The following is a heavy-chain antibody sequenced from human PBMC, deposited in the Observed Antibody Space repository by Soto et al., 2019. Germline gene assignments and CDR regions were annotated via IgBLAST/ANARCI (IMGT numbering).Heavy chain of an antibody. D-gene: IGHD3-3*01. Sequence: ASVKVSCKASGGTFSSYAISWVRQAPGQGLEWMGGIIPIFGTANYAQKFQGRVTITADESTRTAYMGLSSLRSEDTAVYYCARVLRFLEWPRWGGKKLETDYYYYGMDVWGQGTTVTVSS. CDR3: ARVLRFLEWPRWGGKKLETDYYYYGMDV. CDR1: GGTFSSYA. J-gene: IGHJ6*02. V-gene: IGHV1-69*13. CDR2: IIPIFGTA.